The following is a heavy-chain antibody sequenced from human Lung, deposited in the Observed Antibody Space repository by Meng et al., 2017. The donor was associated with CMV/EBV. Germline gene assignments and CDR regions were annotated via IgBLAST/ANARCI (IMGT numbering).Heavy chain of an antibody. CDR1: GYTFTGYY. CDR2: ISAYNGRS. V-gene: IGHV1-18*04. CDR3: VRDDRYTGYDRFDS. J-gene: IGHJ4*02. Sequence: ASVKVSCKASGYTFTGYYMHWVRQAPGQGLEWMGWISAYNGRSNYPQRLQGRVTMTTDTSTSTAYMELRSLRSDDTAMYYCVRDDRYTGYDRFDSWGQGTLVTVSS. D-gene: IGHD5-12*01.